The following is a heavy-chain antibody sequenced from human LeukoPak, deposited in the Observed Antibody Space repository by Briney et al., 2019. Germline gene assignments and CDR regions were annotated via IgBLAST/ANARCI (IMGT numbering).Heavy chain of an antibody. CDR3: ARAERYSSIDGMDV. D-gene: IGHD6-13*01. J-gene: IGHJ6*02. CDR1: GFTVSSNY. CDR2: IYSGGST. Sequence: GGSLRLSCAASGFTVSSNYMSWVRQAPGKGLEWVSVIYSGGSTYYADSVKGRFTISRDNSKNTLYLQMNSLRAEDTAVYYCARAERYSSIDGMDVWDQGTTVTVSS. V-gene: IGHV3-66*02.